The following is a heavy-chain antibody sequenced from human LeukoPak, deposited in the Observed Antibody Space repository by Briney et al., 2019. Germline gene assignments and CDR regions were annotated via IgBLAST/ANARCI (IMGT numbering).Heavy chain of an antibody. CDR3: ASISSSYYYFDY. CDR1: GYTFNDFY. Sequence: GASVKVSFKASGYTFNDFYFHWVRQAPGQGLEWMGWINPNSGGTNYAQKFRGRVTMTSDTSISTAYMELSRLSSDDTAVYYCASISSSYYYFDYWGQGTLVTVSS. V-gene: IGHV1-2*02. J-gene: IGHJ4*02. D-gene: IGHD6-13*01. CDR2: INPNSGGT.